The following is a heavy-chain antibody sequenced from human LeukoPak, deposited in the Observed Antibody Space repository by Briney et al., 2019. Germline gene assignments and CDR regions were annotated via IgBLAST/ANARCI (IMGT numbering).Heavy chain of an antibody. CDR2: ISSSGTT. CDR3: AGVGNGGYGGFDY. J-gene: IGHJ4*02. V-gene: IGHV4-30-4*01. CDR1: SGSISSGDYY. D-gene: IGHD5-12*01. Sequence: SETLSLTCTVSSGSISSGDYYWSWIRQPPVKGLEWIGYISSSGTTYYNPSLRSRITISVDSSKSQFSLNLSSVTASDTAVYYCAGVGNGGYGGFDYWGQGTLVTVSS.